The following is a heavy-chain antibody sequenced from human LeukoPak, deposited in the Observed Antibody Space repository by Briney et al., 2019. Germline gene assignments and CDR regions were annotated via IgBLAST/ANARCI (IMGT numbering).Heavy chain of an antibody. J-gene: IGHJ5*02. D-gene: IGHD4-17*01. V-gene: IGHV4-39*01. CDR3: ARHHGP. CDR1: GGSISSSYYY. Sequence: KSSDTLSLTCTVSGGSISSSYYYWGWIRQPPGKGLEWIGSIYSSGSTYYNPSLKSRVTISVDTSKKQFSLKLTSVTAADTAVYYCARHHGPWGQGTLVTVSS. CDR2: IYSSGST.